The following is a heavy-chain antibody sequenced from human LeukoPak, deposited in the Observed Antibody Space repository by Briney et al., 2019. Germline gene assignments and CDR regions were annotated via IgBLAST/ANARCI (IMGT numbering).Heavy chain of an antibody. CDR1: GGSFSGYY. CDR2: INHSGST. J-gene: IGHJ4*02. CDR3: ARQGLSVVVPAVDY. Sequence: SETLSFTCAVYGGSFSGYYWSWIRQPPGKGLEWIGEINHSGSTNYNPSLKSRVTISVDTSKNQFSLKLSSVTAADTAVYYCARQGLSVVVPAVDYWGQGTLVTVSS. V-gene: IGHV4-34*01. D-gene: IGHD2-2*01.